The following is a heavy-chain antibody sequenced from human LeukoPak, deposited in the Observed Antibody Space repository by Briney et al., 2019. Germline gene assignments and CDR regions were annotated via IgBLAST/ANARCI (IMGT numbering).Heavy chain of an antibody. CDR3: VREESSYYDGMDV. CDR1: GFTFSSYS. V-gene: IGHV3-21*01. J-gene: IGHJ6*02. CDR2: ISSSSTYI. Sequence: PGGSLRLSCAASGFTFSSYSMNWVRQALGKGLEWVSSISSSSTYIYYADSMKGRFTISRDNAKNSLYLQMNSLRAEDTAVYYCVREESSYYDGMDVWGQGTTVTVSS. D-gene: IGHD6-6*01.